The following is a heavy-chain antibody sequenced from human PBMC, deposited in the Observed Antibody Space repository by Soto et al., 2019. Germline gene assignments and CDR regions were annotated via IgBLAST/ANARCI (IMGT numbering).Heavy chain of an antibody. J-gene: IGHJ4*02. CDR3: ATLPPRTAVVVLPFPT. CDR1: GGSISSTNW. CDR2: IYHTGTT. Sequence: QVQLQQSGPRLARPSETLSLTCVVSGGSISSTNWWTWVRQTPGKGLEWIGEIYHTGTTQYNPSLRNQASLQMAKCNNHFDPDPKSVTAAATVIYSCATLPPRTAVVVLPFPTWGQGCLVTVSS. V-gene: IGHV4-4*02. D-gene: IGHD2-15*01.